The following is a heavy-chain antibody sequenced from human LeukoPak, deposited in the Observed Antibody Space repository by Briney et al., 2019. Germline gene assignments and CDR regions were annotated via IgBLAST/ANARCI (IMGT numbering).Heavy chain of an antibody. D-gene: IGHD2-2*02. CDR3: ARGSIPWDYMDV. Sequence: GGSLRLSCAASGFTFSSYWVHWVRQAPGKGLVWVSRINSDGSSTSYADSVKGRFTISRDNAKNTLYLQMNSLRAEDTAVYYCARGSIPWDYMDVWGKGTTVTVSS. J-gene: IGHJ6*03. V-gene: IGHV3-74*01. CDR1: GFTFSSYW. CDR2: INSDGSST.